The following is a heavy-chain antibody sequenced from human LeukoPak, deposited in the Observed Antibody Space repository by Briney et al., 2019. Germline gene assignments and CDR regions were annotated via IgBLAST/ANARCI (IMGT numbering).Heavy chain of an antibody. CDR2: IYYSGFT. CDR1: GGSISSFY. CDR3: ARALPGGDNWFDP. J-gene: IGHJ5*02. Sequence: SETLSLTCTVSGGSISSFYWSWIRQPPGKGMEDIGHIYYSGFTNYNPSLKSRVTMSVDTSKNQFSLKLSSVTAADTAVYYCARALPGGDNWFDPWGQGTLVTVSS. D-gene: IGHD3-16*01. V-gene: IGHV4-59*12.